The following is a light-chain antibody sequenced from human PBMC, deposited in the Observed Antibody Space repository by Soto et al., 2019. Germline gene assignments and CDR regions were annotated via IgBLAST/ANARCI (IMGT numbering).Light chain of an antibody. J-gene: IGKJ2*01. Sequence: EIVLTQSPGTLSLSLGERATLSCRASESVSSSHLAWYQQKPGQAPRLLMCNTSNKATGIPDRFSGSGSGTDFTLTISRLEPEDFEVYYCQQHGSSPYTFGQGTKLEI. V-gene: IGKV3-20*01. CDR1: ESVSSSH. CDR2: NTS. CDR3: QQHGSSPYT.